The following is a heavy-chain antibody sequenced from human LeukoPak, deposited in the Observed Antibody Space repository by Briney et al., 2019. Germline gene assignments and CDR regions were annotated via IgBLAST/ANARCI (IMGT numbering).Heavy chain of an antibody. J-gene: IGHJ5*01. CDR3: VRGWFDF. V-gene: IGHV3-21*01. CDR2: ISSGSGYI. CDR1: GFTFSSYT. Sequence: GGSLRLSCATSGFTFSSYTMSWVRQAPGKGLEWVSSISSGSGYIKYAGSVKGRFTISRDNAENSVFLQMSSLRVDDTALCYCVRGWFDFWGQGTPVTVSS.